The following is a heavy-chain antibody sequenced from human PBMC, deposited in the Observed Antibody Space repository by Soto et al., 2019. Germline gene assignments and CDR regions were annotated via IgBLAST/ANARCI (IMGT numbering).Heavy chain of an antibody. CDR2: ISYDGSNK. CDR3: ARDAPQRNYYFYNLDV. J-gene: IGHJ6*03. CDR1: GFTFSSYA. V-gene: IGHV3-30-3*01. Sequence: PGGSLRLSCAASGFTFSSYAMHWVRQAPGKGLEWVTVISYDGSNKYYVDSVKGRFTISRESSKNTLYLQMNSLRAEDTAVYYCARDAPQRNYYFYNLDVWGKGTAVTVS.